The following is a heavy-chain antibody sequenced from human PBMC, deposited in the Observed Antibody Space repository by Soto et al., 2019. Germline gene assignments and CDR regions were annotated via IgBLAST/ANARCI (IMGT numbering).Heavy chain of an antibody. CDR1: GFTFKDYT. D-gene: IGHD6-6*01. J-gene: IGHJ4*01. CDR2: FTASGSYI. V-gene: IGHV3-21*01. Sequence: GGSLRLSCAASGFTFKDYTMNWVRQAPGKGLEWVSSFTASGSYIYYADSVKGRFTISRDNAKNSVYLQMNSLRVEDTAVYYCARDPYSTSLFDYRGQGTLVTVSS. CDR3: ARDPYSTSLFDY.